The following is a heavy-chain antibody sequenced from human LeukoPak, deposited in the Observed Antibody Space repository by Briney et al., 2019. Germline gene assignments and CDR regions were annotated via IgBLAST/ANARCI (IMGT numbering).Heavy chain of an antibody. J-gene: IGHJ4*02. CDR1: GYTFTAYY. CDR2: INPNSGGT. Sequence: ASVKVSCKASGYTFTAYYLHWVRQAPGQGLEWMGWINPNSGGTSYAQKFQGTVTMTRDTSISTAYMDLSSLRSEDTAVYYCARDGSFDCWGQGTLVTVSS. CDR3: ARDGSFDC. V-gene: IGHV1-2*02.